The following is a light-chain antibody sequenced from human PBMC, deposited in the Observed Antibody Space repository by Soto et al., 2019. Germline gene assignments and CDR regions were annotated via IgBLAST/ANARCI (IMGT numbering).Light chain of an antibody. V-gene: IGLV2-14*01. CDR3: SSYTSSRTLV. J-gene: IGLJ2*01. Sequence: QSALTQPASVSGSPGQSITISCTGTSSDVGGYNYVSWYQQHPGKAPKLMIYEVSNRPLGVSDRFSGSKSGNTASLTISGLQAEDEADYYCSSYTSSRTLVFGGGTKLTVL. CDR1: SSDVGGYNY. CDR2: EVS.